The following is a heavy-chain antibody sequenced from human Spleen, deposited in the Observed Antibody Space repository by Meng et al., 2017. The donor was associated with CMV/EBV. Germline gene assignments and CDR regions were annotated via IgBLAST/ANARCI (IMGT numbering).Heavy chain of an antibody. CDR2: IYYSGST. CDR3: ARDRGSGWYGYYYYGMDV. CDR1: GGSISSYY. J-gene: IGHJ6*02. V-gene: IGHV4-59*01. D-gene: IGHD6-19*01. Sequence: SETLSLTCTVSGGSISSYYWSWIRQPPGKGLEWIGYIYYSGSTNYNPSLKSRVTISVDTSKNQFSLKLSSVTAADTAVYYCARDRGSGWYGYYYYGMDVWGQGTTVTVSS.